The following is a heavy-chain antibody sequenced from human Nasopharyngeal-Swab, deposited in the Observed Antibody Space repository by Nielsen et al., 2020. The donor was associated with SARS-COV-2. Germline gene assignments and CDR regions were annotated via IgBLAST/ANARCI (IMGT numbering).Heavy chain of an antibody. V-gene: IGHV3-21*01. CDR3: ARGSDTALYYFDS. CDR2: ISSTGSYI. Sequence: GGSLRLSCAASGFTFSSYSINWVRQAPGKGLEWVSSISSTGSYIYYVDPVKGRFTISRDNAKNSLYLQMNGLRAEDTAVYYCARGSDTALYYFDSWGQGTLVTVSS. J-gene: IGHJ4*02. D-gene: IGHD5-18*01. CDR1: GFTFSSYS.